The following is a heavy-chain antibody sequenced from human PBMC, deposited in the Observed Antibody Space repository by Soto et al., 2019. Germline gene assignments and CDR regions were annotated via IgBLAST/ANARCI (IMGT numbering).Heavy chain of an antibody. J-gene: IGHJ6*02. D-gene: IGHD6-13*01. CDR2: IIPILGTS. CDR3: ARDGDRVSIEEAYYYGMDV. V-gene: IGHV1-69*01. CDR1: GGTFSSYA. Sequence: QVQLVQSGAEVKKPGSSVTVSCKASGGTFSSYAISWVRQAPGQGLEWMGGIIPILGTSNYAQKFQGRVTITADESTSTAYMELSRLRSEDTAVYYCARDGDRVSIEEAYYYGMDVWGQGTTVTVSS.